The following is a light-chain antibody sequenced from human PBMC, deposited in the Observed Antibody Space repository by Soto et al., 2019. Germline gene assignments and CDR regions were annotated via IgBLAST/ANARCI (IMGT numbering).Light chain of an antibody. V-gene: IGKV3-15*01. CDR1: QSVSSN. J-gene: IGKJ3*01. CDR3: QQYNNWPGT. Sequence: EIVMTQSPATLSVSPGERATLSCRASQSRASQSVSSNLAWYQQKPGQAPRLLIYGASTRATGIPARFSGSRSGTEFTLTISGRQSEDFAVYYCQQYNNWPGTFGPGTKVDIK. CDR2: GAS.